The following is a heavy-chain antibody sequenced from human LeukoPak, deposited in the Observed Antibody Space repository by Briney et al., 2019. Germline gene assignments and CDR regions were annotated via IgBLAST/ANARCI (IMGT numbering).Heavy chain of an antibody. D-gene: IGHD2-21*01. CDR2: TSSSDAGT. Sequence: PGGSLRLSCAASGFTLSTYAMSWVRQTPGKGLEWVAATSSSDAGTYHADSVRGRFTISRDNSKNTLYLQMDSLRAEDAAVYFCAKAPVASCRGAYCYPFDSWSQGTLVTVSS. V-gene: IGHV3-23*01. J-gene: IGHJ4*02. CDR1: GFTLSTYA. CDR3: AKAPVASCRGAYCYPFDS.